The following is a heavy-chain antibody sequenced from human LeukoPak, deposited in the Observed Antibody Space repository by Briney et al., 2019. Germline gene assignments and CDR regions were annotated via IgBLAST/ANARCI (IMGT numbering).Heavy chain of an antibody. D-gene: IGHD3-3*01. CDR3: AREKTIFGVVRGGEAFDI. Sequence: GATVKVSCKVSGYTLTELSMHWVRQAPGKGLEWMGGFDPEDGETIYAQKFQGRVTMTEDTSTDTAYMELSRLRSDDTAVYYCAREKTIFGVVRGGEAFDIWGQGTMVTVSS. J-gene: IGHJ3*02. CDR2: FDPEDGET. CDR1: GYTLTELS. V-gene: IGHV1-24*01.